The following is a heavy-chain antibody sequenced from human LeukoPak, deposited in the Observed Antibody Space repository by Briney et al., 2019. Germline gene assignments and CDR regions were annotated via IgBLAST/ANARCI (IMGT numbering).Heavy chain of an antibody. V-gene: IGHV3-43D*04. CDR2: ISWDGGST. Sequence: GGSLRLSCAASGFTFDDYAMHWVRQAPGKGLEWVSLISWDGGSTYYADSVKGRFTISRDNSKNSLYLQMNSLRAEDTALYYCAKPISPGIAVAGSGLLTWGQGTLVTVSS. CDR3: AKPISPGIAVAGSGLLT. CDR1: GFTFDDYA. J-gene: IGHJ5*02. D-gene: IGHD6-19*01.